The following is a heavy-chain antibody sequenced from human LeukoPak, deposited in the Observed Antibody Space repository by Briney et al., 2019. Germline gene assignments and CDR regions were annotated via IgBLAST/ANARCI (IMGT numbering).Heavy chain of an antibody. D-gene: IGHD3-22*01. V-gene: IGHV4-34*01. CDR3: ARQFSYDSSGYPEY. CDR1: GESFKDYY. J-gene: IGHJ4*02. Sequence: PSETLSLTCAVYGESFKDYYWNWIRQPPGKGLEWIGEINHSGSTNYNPSLKSRVTISVDTSKNQLSLKLSSVTAADTAVYYCARQFSYDSSGYPEYWGQGTLVTVSS. CDR2: INHSGST.